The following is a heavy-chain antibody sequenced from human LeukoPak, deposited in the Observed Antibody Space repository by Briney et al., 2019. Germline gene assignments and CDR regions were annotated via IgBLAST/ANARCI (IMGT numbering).Heavy chain of an antibody. V-gene: IGHV3-23*01. CDR3: AKGRGGSYFPFDY. D-gene: IGHD1-26*01. J-gene: IGHJ4*02. CDR1: GFYLIRYA. CDR2: ISGSGGST. Sequence: GGSLILSCAATGFYLIRYALSWTRPSPGTGLEGVSAISGSGGSTYYADSVKGRFTISRDNSKNTLYLQMNSLRAEDTAVYYCAKGRGGSYFPFDYWGQGTLVTVSS.